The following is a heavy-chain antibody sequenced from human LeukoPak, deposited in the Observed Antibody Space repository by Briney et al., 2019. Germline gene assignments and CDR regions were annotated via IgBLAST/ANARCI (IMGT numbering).Heavy chain of an antibody. CDR1: GYTFTGYY. CDR3: ARSRINTGIVGATTPRAFDI. D-gene: IGHD1-26*01. CDR2: INPNSGGT. J-gene: IGHJ3*02. Sequence: GASVKVSCKASGYTFTGYYMHWVRQAPGQGLEWMGWINPNSGGTNYAQKFQGRVTMTRDTSISTAYMELSRLRSDDAAVYYCARSRINTGIVGATTPRAFDIWGQGTMVTVSS. V-gene: IGHV1-2*02.